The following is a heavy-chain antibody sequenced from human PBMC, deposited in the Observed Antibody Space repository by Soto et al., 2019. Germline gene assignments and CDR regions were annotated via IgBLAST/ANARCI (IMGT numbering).Heavy chain of an antibody. Sequence: GSSVKVSFKASGGTSSTYGINWLRQAPGQGLEWMGAIILLFGTTKYAQRFQGRVTITADESTGTAYMELSSLTSEDTAVYYCAREDDDYVGGLDVWGQGTTVTVSS. J-gene: IGHJ6*02. D-gene: IGHD3-16*01. V-gene: IGHV1-69*13. CDR3: AREDDDYVGGLDV. CDR1: GGTSSTYG. CDR2: IILLFGTT.